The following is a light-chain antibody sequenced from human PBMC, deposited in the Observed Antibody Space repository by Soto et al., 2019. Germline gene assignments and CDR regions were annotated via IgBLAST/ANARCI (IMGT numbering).Light chain of an antibody. CDR3: QQSYSTPRT. J-gene: IGKJ4*01. V-gene: IGKV1-39*01. CDR1: QSISSY. Sequence: DVQMTQSPSSLSASVGDRVTSTCRASQSISSYLNWYQQNPGKDPKLLIYAASSLQSGVPSRFSGSGSGTDFTLTISSLQPEDFATYYCQQSYSTPRTFGGGTKVEIK. CDR2: AAS.